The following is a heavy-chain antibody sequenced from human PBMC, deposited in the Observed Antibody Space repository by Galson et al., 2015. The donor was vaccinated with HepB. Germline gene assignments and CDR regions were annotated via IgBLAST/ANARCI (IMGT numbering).Heavy chain of an antibody. J-gene: IGHJ2*01. D-gene: IGHD3-22*01. CDR3: ARFYYDSSGYSNWYFDL. CDR2: ISYDGSNK. CDR1: GFTSSSYA. Sequence: SLRLSCAASGFTSSSYAMHWVRQAPGKGLEWVAVISYDGSNKYYADSVKGRFTISRDNSKNTLYLQMNSLRAEDTAVYYCARFYYDSSGYSNWYFDLWGRGTLVTVSS. V-gene: IGHV3-30*04.